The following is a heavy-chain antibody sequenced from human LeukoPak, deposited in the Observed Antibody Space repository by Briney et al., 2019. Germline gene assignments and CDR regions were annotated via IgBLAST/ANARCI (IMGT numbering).Heavy chain of an antibody. CDR1: GFTVSSNY. V-gene: IGHV3-66*01. CDR2: IYSGGST. Sequence: GGSLRLSCAASGFTVSSNYMSWVRQAPGKGLEWVSVIYSGGSTYYADSVRGRFTISRDNSKNTLYLQMNSLRAEDTAVYYCARELRPRGFDPWGQGTLVTVSS. CDR3: ARELRPRGFDP. D-gene: IGHD4-17*01. J-gene: IGHJ5*02.